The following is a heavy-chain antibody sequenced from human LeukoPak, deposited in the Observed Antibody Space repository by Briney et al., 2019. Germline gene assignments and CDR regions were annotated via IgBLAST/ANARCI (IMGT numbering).Heavy chain of an antibody. V-gene: IGHV3-23*01. CDR1: GFTFSSYA. D-gene: IGHD5-18*01. J-gene: IGHJ4*02. CDR3: ARTVDTSMVYYFDY. CDR2: ISGSGDNT. Sequence: GGTLRLSCAASGFTFSSYAMSWVRQAPGKGLEWVSGISGSGDNTYYADSVKGRFTISRDNSKNTLYLQMNSLRAEDTAVYDCARTVDTSMVYYFDYWGQGTLVTVSS.